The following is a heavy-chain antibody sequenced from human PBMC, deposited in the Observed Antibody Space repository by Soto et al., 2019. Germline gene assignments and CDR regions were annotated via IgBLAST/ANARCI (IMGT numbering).Heavy chain of an antibody. CDR1: GFTFSSYA. CDR2: ISYDGSNK. D-gene: IGHD4-17*01. J-gene: IGHJ6*01. Sequence: QVQLVESGGGVVQPGRSLRLSCAASGFTFSSYAMHWVRQAPGKGLEWVAVISYDGSNKYYADSVKGRFTISRDNSKNTLYLQMNSLRAEDTAVYYCARNGLXXXXXXXXXXXRYYYYY. CDR3: ARNGLXXXXXXXXXXXRYYYYY. V-gene: IGHV3-30-3*01.